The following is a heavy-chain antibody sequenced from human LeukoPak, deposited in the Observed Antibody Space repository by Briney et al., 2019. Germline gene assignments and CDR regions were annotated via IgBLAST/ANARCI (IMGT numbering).Heavy chain of an antibody. V-gene: IGHV3-30*04. J-gene: IGHJ4*02. Sequence: GGSLRLSCAASGFTFSYYAMHWVRQAPGKGLEWVALIAYDRSNKYYADSVKGRFTISRDNSKTTLYLQMTTLTPEDTAVYYCARGLPAYAGYDRAGYWGQGTLVTVSS. CDR1: GFTFSYYA. CDR2: IAYDRSNK. D-gene: IGHD2-8*01. CDR3: ARGLPAYAGYDRAGY.